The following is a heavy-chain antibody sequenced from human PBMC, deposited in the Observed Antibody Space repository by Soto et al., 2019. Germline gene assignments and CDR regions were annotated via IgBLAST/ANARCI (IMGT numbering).Heavy chain of an antibody. V-gene: IGHV3-9*01. Sequence: DVQLAESGGGLVQPGRSLRLSCAASGFTFDDYAMHWVRQAPGKGLEWVSGISWNSGSIDYADSVKGRFTISRDNAKNSLYLQMNSLRVEDTALYYCAKDGGAAAFPPDWFDPWGQGTLVTVSS. J-gene: IGHJ5*02. D-gene: IGHD6-13*01. CDR3: AKDGGAAAFPPDWFDP. CDR1: GFTFDDYA. CDR2: ISWNSGSI.